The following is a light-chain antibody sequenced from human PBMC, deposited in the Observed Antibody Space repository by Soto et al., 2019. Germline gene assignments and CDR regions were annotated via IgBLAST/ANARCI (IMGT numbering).Light chain of an antibody. CDR1: QNINNW. CDR2: DAS. V-gene: IGKV1-5*01. CDR3: QQYHTYRT. Sequence: DIQLTQSPSTLSASVGDRVTITCRASQNINNWLAWYQQKPGKAPKLLIFDASRLESGVPVRFSGSGSGTEFSLTISSLQPDDFATYYCQQYHTYRTFGPGTKVDIK. J-gene: IGKJ1*01.